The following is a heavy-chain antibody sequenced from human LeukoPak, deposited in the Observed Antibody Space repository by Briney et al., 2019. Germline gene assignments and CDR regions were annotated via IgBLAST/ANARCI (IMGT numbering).Heavy chain of an antibody. V-gene: IGHV1-69*13. CDR1: GGTFSSYA. D-gene: IGHD6-13*01. CDR3: ARNVPGYSSSWYWFDP. Sequence: SVKVSCKASGGTFSSYAISWVRQAPGQGLEWMGGIIPIFGTANYAQKFQGRVTITADESTSTAYMELSSLRSEDTAVYYCARNVPGYSSSWYWFDPWGQGTLVTVSS. CDR2: IIPIFGTA. J-gene: IGHJ5*02.